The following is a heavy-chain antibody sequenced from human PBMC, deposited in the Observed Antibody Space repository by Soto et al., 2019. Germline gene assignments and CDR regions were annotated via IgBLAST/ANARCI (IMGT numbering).Heavy chain of an antibody. CDR3: ASDREAENYYYYYGMDV. CDR2: IWYDGSNK. J-gene: IGHJ6*02. CDR1: GFTFSSYG. V-gene: IGHV3-33*01. Sequence: QVQLVESGGGVVQPGRSLRLSCAASGFTFSSYGMHWVRQAPGKGLEWVAVIWYDGSNKYYADSVKGRFTISRDNSKNTLYLQMNSLRDEDTAVYYCASDREAENYYYYYGMDVWGQGTTVNVSS.